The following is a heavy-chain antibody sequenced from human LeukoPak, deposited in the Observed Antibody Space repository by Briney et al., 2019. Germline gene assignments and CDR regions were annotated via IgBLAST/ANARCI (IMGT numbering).Heavy chain of an antibody. Sequence: SETLSLTCSVSGGSISSYFWNWIRQPPGKGLEWIGYIYYSGSTNYSPSLQSRVTISVDTSKNQFSLKLSSVTAADTAVYYCARDGIAAAGTNAFDIWGQGTMVTVSS. CDR3: ARDGIAAAGTNAFDI. V-gene: IGHV4-59*01. D-gene: IGHD6-13*01. J-gene: IGHJ3*02. CDR1: GGSISSYF. CDR2: IYYSGST.